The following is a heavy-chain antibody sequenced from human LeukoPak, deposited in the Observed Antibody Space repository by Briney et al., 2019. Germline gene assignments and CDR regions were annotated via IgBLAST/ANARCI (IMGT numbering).Heavy chain of an antibody. Sequence: GGSLRLSCAAYGFTFCNNVIHWVRQAPGKGLQWVAMISYDGSNKYYADSVKGRFTISRDNSKNTLYLQVNSLRAEDTAVYYCARDLYGSRSKRCGMDVWGKGTRVTVSS. CDR3: ARDLYGSRSKRCGMDV. J-gene: IGHJ6*04. CDR2: ISYDGSNK. D-gene: IGHD3-10*01. V-gene: IGHV3-30*04. CDR1: GFTFCNNV.